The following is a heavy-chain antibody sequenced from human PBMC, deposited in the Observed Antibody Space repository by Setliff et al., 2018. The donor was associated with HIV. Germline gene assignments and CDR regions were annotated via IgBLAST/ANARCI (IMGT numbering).Heavy chain of an antibody. CDR3: ARDRRYCTSTSCYRNWFDP. CDR1: GYTFTSYA. D-gene: IGHD2-2*02. CDR2: INTKTDNP. Sequence: ASVKVSCKASGYTFTSYAMHWVRQAPGQRLEWMAWINTKTDNPTYAQGFTGRFVFSLDTSVSTAYLQISSLKAEDTAVYYCARDRRYCTSTSCYRNWFDPWGQGTLVTVS. J-gene: IGHJ5*02. V-gene: IGHV7-4-1*02.